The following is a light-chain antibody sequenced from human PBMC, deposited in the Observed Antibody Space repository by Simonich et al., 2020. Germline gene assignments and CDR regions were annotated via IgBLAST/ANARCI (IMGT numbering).Light chain of an antibody. V-gene: IGKV4-1*01. Sequence: DIVMTQSPDSLAVSLGERATINCKSSQSVLYSSNNKNYLAWYQQKPGQPPKLLIYSESTRESGVPDRFSGSGSGTDFTLTSSSLQAEDVSVYYCQQYYSTPYTFGQGTKLEIK. CDR3: QQYYSTPYT. CDR1: QSVLYSSNNKNY. CDR2: SES. J-gene: IGKJ2*01.